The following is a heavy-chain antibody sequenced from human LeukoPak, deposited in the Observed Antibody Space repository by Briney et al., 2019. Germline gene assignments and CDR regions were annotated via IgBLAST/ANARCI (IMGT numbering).Heavy chain of an antibody. CDR2: ISSSSSTI. CDR1: GFTFSSYS. CDR3: AKDRIRNYFGSGTIAY. V-gene: IGHV3-48*04. J-gene: IGHJ4*02. Sequence: GGSLRLSCAASGFTFSSYSMNWVRQAPGRGLEWVSYISSSSSTIYYADSVKGRFTISRDNAKNSLYLQMNSLRPEDTAVYYCAKDRIRNYFGSGTIAYWGQGTLVTVSS. D-gene: IGHD3-10*01.